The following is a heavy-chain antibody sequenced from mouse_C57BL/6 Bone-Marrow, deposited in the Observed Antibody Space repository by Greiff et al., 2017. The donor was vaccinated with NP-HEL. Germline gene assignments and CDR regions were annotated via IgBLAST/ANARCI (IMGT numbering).Heavy chain of an antibody. CDR3: ARSTAQAFAY. CDR1: GYTFTSYW. CDR2: IYPGSGST. D-gene: IGHD3-2*02. V-gene: IGHV1-55*01. Sequence: QVHVKQPGAELVKPGASVKMSCKASGYTFTSYWITWVKQRPGQGLEWIGDIYPGSGSTNYNEKFKSKATLTVDTSSSTAYMQLSSLTSEDSAVYYCARSTAQAFAYWGQGTLVTVSA. J-gene: IGHJ3*01.